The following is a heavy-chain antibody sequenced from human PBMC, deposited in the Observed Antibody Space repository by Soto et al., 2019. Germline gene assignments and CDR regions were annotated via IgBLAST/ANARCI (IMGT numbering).Heavy chain of an antibody. J-gene: IGHJ6*02. CDR3: AREDSYGWSGERLDV. V-gene: IGHV4-34*01. CDR1: GDSLRGQS. CDR2: LDQSGGT. D-gene: IGHD6-19*01. Sequence: QVQLQQWGAGLLKASETLSLTCAVVGDSLRGQSWNWIRQSPGKGLEWIGELDQSGGTNYNPSLKSRAIISDDTSKNQFSLTLTSVTAADTAVYYCAREDSYGWSGERLDVWGQVTTVTVSS.